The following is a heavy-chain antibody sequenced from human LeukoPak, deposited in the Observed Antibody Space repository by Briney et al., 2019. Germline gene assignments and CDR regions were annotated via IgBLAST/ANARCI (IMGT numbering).Heavy chain of an antibody. Sequence: GASVKVSCKASGYTFTHYGISWVRQAPGQGLEWMGWISLYNGNTNYAQNLQGRLTMTTDTSTNTAYMDLTSLRSDDTAVHYCARLGYGVNIHDRWGQGTLVTVSS. CDR1: GYTFTHYG. CDR2: ISLYNGNT. J-gene: IGHJ5*02. D-gene: IGHD4-23*01. CDR3: ARLGYGVNIHDR. V-gene: IGHV1-18*01.